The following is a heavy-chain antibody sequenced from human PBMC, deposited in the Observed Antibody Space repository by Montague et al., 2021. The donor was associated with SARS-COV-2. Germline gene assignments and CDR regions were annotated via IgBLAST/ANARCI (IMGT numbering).Heavy chain of an antibody. V-gene: IGHV4-59*01. CDR3: ARVCPRRLHYDSGLDY. J-gene: IGHJ4*02. CDR1: GGSISSYY. D-gene: IGHD5-24*01. Sequence: SETLSLTCTVSGGSISSYYWSWIRQPPGKGLEWIGYIYYSGSTNYNPSLKSRVTISVDTSKNQFSLKLSSVTAADTAVYYCARVCPRRLHYDSGLDYWGQGTLVTVSS. CDR2: IYYSGST.